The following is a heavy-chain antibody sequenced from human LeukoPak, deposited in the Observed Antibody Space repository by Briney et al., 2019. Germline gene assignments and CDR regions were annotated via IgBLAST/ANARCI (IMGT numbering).Heavy chain of an antibody. CDR3: ARDRGSTSSRRGANWFDP. CDR1: GFTFSSYA. Sequence: GGSLRLSCAASGFTFSSYAMSWVRQAPGKGLEWVSAISGSGGSTYYADSVKGRFTISRDNSKNTLYLQMNSLRAEDTAVYYCARDRGSTSSRRGANWFDPWGQGTLVTVSS. V-gene: IGHV3-23*01. CDR2: ISGSGGST. J-gene: IGHJ5*02. D-gene: IGHD2-2*01.